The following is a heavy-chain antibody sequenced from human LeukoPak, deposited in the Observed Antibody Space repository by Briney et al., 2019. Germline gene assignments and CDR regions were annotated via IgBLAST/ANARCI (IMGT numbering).Heavy chain of an antibody. J-gene: IGHJ4*02. CDR3: ASADYYRIDF. V-gene: IGHV4-59*08. D-gene: IGHD3-10*01. CDR1: GASISSYY. Sequence: SETLSLTCTVSGASISSYYWIWIRQPPGKGLEWIGEMHQSGIINYNPSLKSRVTMSLDKAKKQFSLKLSSVTAADTSVYFCASADYYRIDFWGQGTLVTVSS. CDR2: MHQSGII.